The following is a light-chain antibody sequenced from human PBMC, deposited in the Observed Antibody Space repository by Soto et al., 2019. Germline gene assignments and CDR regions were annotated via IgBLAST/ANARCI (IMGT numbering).Light chain of an antibody. CDR2: GAS. CDR3: QQYNNWPPIT. CDR1: RTVSSS. J-gene: IGKJ5*01. V-gene: IGKV3D-15*01. Sequence: EIVMTQSPATVSVSPGDRVTLSCRASRTVSSSLAWYQQKPGQTPRLLIYGASTRPTGIPARFSGSGSGTEFTLTISSLQSEDFAVYYCQQYNNWPPITFGQGTRLEI.